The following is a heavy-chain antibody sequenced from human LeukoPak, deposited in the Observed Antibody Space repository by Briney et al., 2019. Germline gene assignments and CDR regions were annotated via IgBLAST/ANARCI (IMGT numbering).Heavy chain of an antibody. V-gene: IGHV1-2*02. CDR2: INPKSGGT. D-gene: IGHD2-2*01. Sequence: ASVPVSRKASVYTLTRYYMHWVRQAPGQGLEWMGWINPKSGGTNYAQKFQGRVTMTRDTSISTAYMELSRLRADDTAVYYCARDRGLYRSSTSCYAPHYYYYGMDVWGQGTTVTVSS. CDR1: VYTLTRYY. J-gene: IGHJ6*02. CDR3: ARDRGLYRSSTSCYAPHYYYYGMDV.